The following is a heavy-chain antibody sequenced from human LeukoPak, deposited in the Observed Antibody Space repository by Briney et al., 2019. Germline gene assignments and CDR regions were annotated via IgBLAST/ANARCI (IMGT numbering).Heavy chain of an antibody. CDR3: ARARDIGVAPKE. CDR1: GFTFSSYS. CDR2: ISSSSSYI. Sequence: GGSLRLSCAASGFTFSSYSMNWVRQAPGKGLEWVSSISSSSSYIYYADSVKGRFTISRDNARNSPYLQMNSLRTEDTAVYYCARARDIGVAPKEWGQGTLVTVSS. D-gene: IGHD5-24*01. V-gene: IGHV3-21*01. J-gene: IGHJ4*02.